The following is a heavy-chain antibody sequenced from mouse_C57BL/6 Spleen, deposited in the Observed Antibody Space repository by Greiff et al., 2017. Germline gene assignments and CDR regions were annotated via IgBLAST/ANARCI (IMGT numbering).Heavy chain of an antibody. CDR1: GFTFSDYY. Sequence: EVKLVESEGGLVQPGSSMKLSCTASGFTFSDYYMAWVRQVPEKGLEWVANINYDGSSTYYLDSLKGRFIISRDNAKNSLYLQMSSPKSEDTATYYCARSPAQATAWFAYWGQGTLVTVSA. D-gene: IGHD3-2*02. CDR2: INYDGSST. V-gene: IGHV5-16*01. CDR3: ARSPAQATAWFAY. J-gene: IGHJ3*01.